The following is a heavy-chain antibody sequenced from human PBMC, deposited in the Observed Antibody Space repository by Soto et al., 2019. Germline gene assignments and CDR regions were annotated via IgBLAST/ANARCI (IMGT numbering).Heavy chain of an antibody. CDR3: ASYLNGKDFWSGYFLNYYYYGMDV. Sequence: QVQLVQSGAEVKKPGSSVKVSCKASGGTFSSYAISWVRQAPGQGLEWMGGIIPIFGTANYAQKFQGRVTITADESTSTAYMERSSLRSEDTAVYYCASYLNGKDFWSGYFLNYYYYGMDVWGQGTTVTVSS. CDR1: GGTFSSYA. D-gene: IGHD3-3*01. V-gene: IGHV1-69*01. CDR2: IIPIFGTA. J-gene: IGHJ6*02.